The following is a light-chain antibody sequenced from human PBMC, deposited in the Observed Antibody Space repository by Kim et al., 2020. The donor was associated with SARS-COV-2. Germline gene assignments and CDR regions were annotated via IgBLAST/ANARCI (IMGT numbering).Light chain of an antibody. Sequence: QRVTFPCSGSSSNIGRGNSEYWYHQFPGTAPKLLIYATTQRPSGVPDRFSGSRSGTSASLAISGLRSEDEADFYCAVWDASLRGVVFGGGTQLTVL. V-gene: IGLV1-47*01. CDR1: SSNIGRGNS. J-gene: IGLJ3*02. CDR2: ATT. CDR3: AVWDASLRGVV.